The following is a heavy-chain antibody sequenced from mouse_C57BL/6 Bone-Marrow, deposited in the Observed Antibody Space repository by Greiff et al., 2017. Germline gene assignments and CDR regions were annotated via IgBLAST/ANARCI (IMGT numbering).Heavy chain of an antibody. CDR1: GYTFTSYW. CDR2: IYPGSGST. V-gene: IGHV1-55*01. D-gene: IGHD1-1*01. Sequence: QVQLQQPGAELVKPGASVKMSCKASGYTFTSYWITWVKQRPGQGLEWIGDIYPGSGSTNYNEKFKSKATLTVDTSSSPAYMQLSSLTSEDDAVYYCAGKFLLLREWYFDVWGTGTTVTVSS. CDR3: AGKFLLLREWYFDV. J-gene: IGHJ1*03.